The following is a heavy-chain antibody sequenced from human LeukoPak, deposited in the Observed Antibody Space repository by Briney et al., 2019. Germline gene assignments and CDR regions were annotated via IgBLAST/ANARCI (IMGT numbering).Heavy chain of an antibody. V-gene: IGHV1-2*02. Sequence: ASVKVSCKASGYTFTGYYMHWVRQAPGQGLEWMGWINPNSGGTNYAQKSQGRVTMTRDTSISTGYMELSRLRFDDTAVYYCARGDDFWSGYSSGYLDWGQGTLVTVSS. J-gene: IGHJ4*02. CDR2: INPNSGGT. CDR1: GYTFTGYY. CDR3: ARGDDFWSGYSSGYLD. D-gene: IGHD3-3*01.